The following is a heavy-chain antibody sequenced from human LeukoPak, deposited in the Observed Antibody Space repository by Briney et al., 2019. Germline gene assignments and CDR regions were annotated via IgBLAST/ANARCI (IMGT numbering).Heavy chain of an antibody. CDR2: VYYTGNT. V-gene: IGHV4-59*08. CDR3: ARGGGAAPENFDY. Sequence: SETLSLTRTVSGGSVSFYYWNWIRQPPGKGLEWIGYVYYTGNTNYNPSLKSRVTISVDTSKHQFSLKLSSVTAADTAVYYCARGGGAAPENFDYWGRGPLVPVSS. J-gene: IGHJ4*02. CDR1: GGSVSFYY. D-gene: IGHD6-13*01.